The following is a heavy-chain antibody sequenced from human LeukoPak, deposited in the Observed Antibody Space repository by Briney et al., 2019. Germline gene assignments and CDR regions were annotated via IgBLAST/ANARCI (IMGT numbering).Heavy chain of an antibody. CDR2: IDWDDDK. D-gene: IGHD6-6*01. J-gene: IGHJ4*02. CDR3: TRISADSGSSPFDY. Sequence: SGPTLVNPTQTLTLTCTFSGFSLSTSGTRVNLIRQPPGKALEWLARIDWDDDKFYSTSLKPRLTISKDTSKNQVVLTMTNMDPADTATYYCTRISADSGSSPFDYWGQGTLVTVSS. V-gene: IGHV2-70*04. CDR1: GFSLSTSGTR.